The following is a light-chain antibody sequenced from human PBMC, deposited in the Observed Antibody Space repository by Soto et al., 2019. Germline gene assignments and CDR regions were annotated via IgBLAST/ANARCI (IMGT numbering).Light chain of an antibody. CDR3: STWDDTLDAYV. Sequence: QSVLPQPPSASAPPGQRGTISCSGGSSNIGDNPVNWYQHLPVAAPTLLIYNNNQRPSGVPDRFSGSKSGASASLAISGLRSEDEADYYCSTWDDTLDAYVFGTGTKVTVL. V-gene: IGLV1-44*01. J-gene: IGLJ1*01. CDR2: NNN. CDR1: SSNIGDNP.